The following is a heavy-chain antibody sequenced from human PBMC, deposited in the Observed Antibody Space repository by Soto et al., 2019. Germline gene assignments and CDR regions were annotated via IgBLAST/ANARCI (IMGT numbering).Heavy chain of an antibody. J-gene: IGHJ3*02. CDR1: GSTFSSYS. CDR2: ISSSSSYI. D-gene: IGHD3-22*01. Sequence: GGSLRLSCAASGSTFSSYSMNWVRQAPGKGLEWVSSISSSSSYIYYADSVKGRFTISRDNAKNSLYLQMNSLRAEDTAVYYCARVAAYYDSSGYYPHGAFDIWGQGTMVTVSS. V-gene: IGHV3-21*01. CDR3: ARVAAYYDSSGYYPHGAFDI.